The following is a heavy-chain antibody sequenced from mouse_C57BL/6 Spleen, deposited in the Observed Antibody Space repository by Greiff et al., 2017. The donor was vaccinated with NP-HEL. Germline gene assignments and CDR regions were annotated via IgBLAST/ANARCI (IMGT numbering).Heavy chain of an antibody. Sequence: EVKLMESGGGLVQPGGSLKLSCAASGFTFSDYYMYWVRQTPEKRLEWVAYISNGGGSTYYPDTVKGRFTISRDNAKNTLYLQMSRLKSEDTAMYYCARQTYGYDVYYAMDYWGQGTSVTVSS. CDR1: GFTFSDYY. J-gene: IGHJ4*01. CDR2: ISNGGGST. D-gene: IGHD2-2*01. V-gene: IGHV5-12*01. CDR3: ARQTYGYDVYYAMDY.